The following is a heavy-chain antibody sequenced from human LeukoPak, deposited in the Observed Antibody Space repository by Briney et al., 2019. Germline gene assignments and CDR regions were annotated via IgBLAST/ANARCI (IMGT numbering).Heavy chain of an antibody. J-gene: IGHJ6*03. V-gene: IGHV4-59*08. CDR2: IYYSGST. CDR3: ARGAPVVYYCYYMDV. D-gene: IGHD2-2*01. CDR1: GGSISSYY. Sequence: SETLSLTCTVSGGSISSYYWSWIRQPPGKGLEWIGYIYYSGSTYYNPSLKSRVTMSVDTSKNQFSLKLSSVTAADTAVYYCARGAPVVYYCYYMDVWGKGTTVTVSS.